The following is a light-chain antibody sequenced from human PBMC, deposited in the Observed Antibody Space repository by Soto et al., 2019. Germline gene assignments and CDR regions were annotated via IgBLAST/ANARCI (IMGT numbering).Light chain of an antibody. CDR2: DVT. V-gene: IGLV2-14*03. CDR3: SSYTTSNTRQIV. Sequence: QSALTQPPSVSGSPGQSITISCTGTSSDVGGYNYVSWYQHHPGTAPKLIIYDVTNRPSGVSNPFSGSKSGNTASLTISGLQPEDEADYYCSSYTTSNTRQIVFGTGTKVTVL. CDR1: SSDVGGYNY. J-gene: IGLJ1*01.